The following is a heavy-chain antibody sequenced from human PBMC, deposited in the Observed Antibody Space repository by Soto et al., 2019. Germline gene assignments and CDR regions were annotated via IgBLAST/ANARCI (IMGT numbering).Heavy chain of an antibody. D-gene: IGHD2-2*01. Sequence: ASVKVSCKASGYTFTSYDINWVRQATGQGLEWMGWMNPNSGNTGYAQKFQGRVTMTRNTSISTAYMELSSLRSEDTAVYYCARGYCSSTSCYSEFDPWGQGTLVTVSS. CDR2: MNPNSGNT. V-gene: IGHV1-8*01. J-gene: IGHJ5*02. CDR3: ARGYCSSTSCYSEFDP. CDR1: GYTFTSYD.